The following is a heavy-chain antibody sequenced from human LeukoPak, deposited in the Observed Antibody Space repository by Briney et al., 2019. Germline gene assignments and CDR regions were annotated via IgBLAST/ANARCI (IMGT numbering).Heavy chain of an antibody. V-gene: IGHV1-69*13. CDR2: IIPIFGTA. J-gene: IGHJ4*02. D-gene: IGHD6-13*01. Sequence: SVKVSCKASGGTLSSYAISWVRQAPGQGLEWMGGIIPIFGTANYAQKFQGRVTITADESTSTAYMELSSLRSEDTAVYYCARVTGRIAAAGTFDYWGQGTLVTVSS. CDR1: GGTLSSYA. CDR3: ARVTGRIAAAGTFDY.